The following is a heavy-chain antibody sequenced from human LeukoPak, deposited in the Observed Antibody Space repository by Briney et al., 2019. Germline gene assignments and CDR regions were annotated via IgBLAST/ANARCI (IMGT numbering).Heavy chain of an antibody. CDR1: GGTFSSYS. CDR2: IIPIFGTA. CDR3: ARSLRAYYDYVWGSYRFDY. Sequence: SVKVSCKASGGTFSSYSISWVRQAPGQGLEWMGRIIPIFGTANYAQKFQGRVTITTDEPTSTAYMELSSLRSEDTAVYYCARSLRAYYDYVWGSYRFDYWGQGTLVTVSS. J-gene: IGHJ4*02. D-gene: IGHD3-16*02. V-gene: IGHV1-69*05.